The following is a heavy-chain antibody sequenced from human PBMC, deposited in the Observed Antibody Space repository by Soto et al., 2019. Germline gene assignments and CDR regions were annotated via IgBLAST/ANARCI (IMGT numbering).Heavy chain of an antibody. CDR3: AREYVDTAMVPDFPLDY. D-gene: IGHD5-18*01. J-gene: IGHJ4*02. V-gene: IGHV3-11*01. CDR1: GFTFSDYY. CDR2: ISSSGSTI. Sequence: GGSLRLSCAASGFTFSDYYMSWIRQAPGKGLEWVSYISSSGSTIYYADSVKGRFTISRDNAKNSLYLQMNSLRAEDTAVYYCAREYVDTAMVPDFPLDYWGQGTLVTVSS.